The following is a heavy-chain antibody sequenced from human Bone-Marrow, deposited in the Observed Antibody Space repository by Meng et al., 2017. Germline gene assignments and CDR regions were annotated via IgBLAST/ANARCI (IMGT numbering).Heavy chain of an antibody. Sequence: GESLKISCAASGFTFDDYGMSWVRQAPGKGLEWVSGINWNGGSTGYADSVKGRFTISRDNAKNSLYLQMNSLRAEDTALYYCARVRRYPPYGSGSYHHYYYYGMDVWGQGTTVTVSS. CDR1: GFTFDDYG. D-gene: IGHD3-10*01. V-gene: IGHV3-20*04. CDR2: INWNGGST. J-gene: IGHJ6*02. CDR3: ARVRRYPPYGSGSYHHYYYYGMDV.